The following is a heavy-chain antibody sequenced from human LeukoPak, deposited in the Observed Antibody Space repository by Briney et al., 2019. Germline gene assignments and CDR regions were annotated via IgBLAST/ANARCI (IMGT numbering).Heavy chain of an antibody. V-gene: IGHV3-66*01. J-gene: IGHJ6*02. Sequence: GGSLRLSSAAPGFNVSSNYMRWVRQAPGKGLVWATVIYRGGSTYYAGSVKGRFIISRDNSKNTLYLQMNSLRTEDTGAYYCARVGNSNRYGMDVWGQGTTVTVSS. CDR1: GFNVSSNY. D-gene: IGHD4-23*01. CDR2: IYRGGST. CDR3: ARVGNSNRYGMDV.